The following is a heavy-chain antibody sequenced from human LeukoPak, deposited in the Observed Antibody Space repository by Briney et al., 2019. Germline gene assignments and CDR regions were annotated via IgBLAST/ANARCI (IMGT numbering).Heavy chain of an antibody. J-gene: IGHJ4*02. CDR3: ATQGYYYGSGSFDY. Sequence: GGSLRLSCAASGFTFSDYYMSWIRQAPGKGLEWVSYISSSGSTIYYADSVKGRFTISRDNSKNTLYLQMNSLRAEDTAVYYCATQGYYYGSGSFDYWGQGTLVTVSS. V-gene: IGHV3-11*04. CDR1: GFTFSDYY. D-gene: IGHD3-10*01. CDR2: ISSSGSTI.